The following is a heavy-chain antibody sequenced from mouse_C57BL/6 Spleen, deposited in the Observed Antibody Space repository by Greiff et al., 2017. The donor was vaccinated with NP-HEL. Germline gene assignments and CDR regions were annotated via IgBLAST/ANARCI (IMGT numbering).Heavy chain of an antibody. D-gene: IGHD2-5*01. V-gene: IGHV6-3*01. J-gene: IGHJ3*01. CDR2: IRLKSDNYAT. CDR1: GFTFSNYW. Sequence: EVKLEESGGGLVQPGGSMKLSCVASGFTFSNYWMNWVRQSPEKGLEWVAQIRLKSDNYATHYAESVKGRFTISRDDSKSSVYLQMNNLRAEDTGIYYCAYYSNYEGFAYWGQGTLVTVSA. CDR3: AYYSNYEGFAY.